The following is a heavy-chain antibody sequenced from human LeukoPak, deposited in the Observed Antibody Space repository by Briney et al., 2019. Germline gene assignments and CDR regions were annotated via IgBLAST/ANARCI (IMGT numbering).Heavy chain of an antibody. J-gene: IGHJ1*01. Sequence: ASVKVSCKASGYTFTSYAMNWVRQAPGQGLEWMGWINTNTGNPTYAQGFTGRFVFSLDTSVSTAYLQISSLKAEDTAVYYCARVGPPTPTIAPAGTGYFQHWGQGTLVTVSS. D-gene: IGHD6-13*01. CDR1: GYTFTSYA. V-gene: IGHV7-4-1*02. CDR3: ARVGPPTPTIAPAGTGYFQH. CDR2: INTNTGNP.